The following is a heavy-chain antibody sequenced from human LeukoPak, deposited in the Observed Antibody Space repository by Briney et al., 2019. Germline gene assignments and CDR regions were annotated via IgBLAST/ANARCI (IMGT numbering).Heavy chain of an antibody. V-gene: IGHV3-48*04. J-gene: IGHJ4*02. D-gene: IGHD2-21*02. CDR1: GVTFSSYS. CDR2: IWGDSSSI. Sequence: GGSLRLSCAASGVTFSSYSMNWVRQAPGKGLEWLSYIWGDSSSIWYADSVKGRFTISRDNAKNSLYLQMNSLRAEDTAVYYCAREIVVVTAIRHFDYWGQGTLVTVSS. CDR3: AREIVVVTAIRHFDY.